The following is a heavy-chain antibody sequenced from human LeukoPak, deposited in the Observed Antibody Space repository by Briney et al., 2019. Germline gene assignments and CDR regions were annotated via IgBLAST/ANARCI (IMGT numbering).Heavy chain of an antibody. D-gene: IGHD1-26*01. V-gene: IGHV4-59*01. CDR1: GGSMSSAY. J-gene: IGHJ5*02. CDR2: AYYTGDN. Sequence: SETLSLTCTVSGGSMSSAYWSWLRQSPGKGLEWIGYAYYTGDNNYNPSLKSRVTNLVDTSKRQFSLKMRSVTAADTAIYYCARLVAPGSLEDWFDPWGQGTLVTVSS. CDR3: ARLVAPGSLEDWFDP.